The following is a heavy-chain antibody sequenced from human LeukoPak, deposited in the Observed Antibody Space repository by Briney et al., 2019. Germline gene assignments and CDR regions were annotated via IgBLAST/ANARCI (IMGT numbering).Heavy chain of an antibody. CDR2: ISGSGGST. J-gene: IGHJ4*02. Sequence: RGSLRLSCAASGFTFSSYAMSWVRQAPGKGLEWVSAISGSGGSTYYADSVKGRFTISRDNSKNTLYLQMNSLRAEDTAVYYCAKKLRHSSSWYGRGYYFDYWGQGTLVTVSS. CDR3: AKKLRHSSSWYGRGYYFDY. V-gene: IGHV3-23*01. CDR1: GFTFSSYA. D-gene: IGHD6-13*01.